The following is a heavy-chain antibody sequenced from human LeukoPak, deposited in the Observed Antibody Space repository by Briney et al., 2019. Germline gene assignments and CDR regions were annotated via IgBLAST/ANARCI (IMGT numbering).Heavy chain of an antibody. J-gene: IGHJ4*02. V-gene: IGHV3-23*01. CDR3: AKDSVLMVYAMAWTMDY. D-gene: IGHD2-8*01. Sequence: GGSLRLSCAASGFTFSSYAMSWVRQAPGKGLEWVSAISGSGGSTYYADSVKGRFTISRDNSKNTLYLQMNSLRAEDTAVYYCAKDSVLMVYAMAWTMDYWGQGTLVTVSS. CDR2: ISGSGGST. CDR1: GFTFSSYA.